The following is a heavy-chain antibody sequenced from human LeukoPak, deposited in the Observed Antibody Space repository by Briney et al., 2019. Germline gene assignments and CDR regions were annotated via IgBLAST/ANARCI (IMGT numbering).Heavy chain of an antibody. CDR1: GYTFTSYY. D-gene: IGHD3-10*01. CDR3: ARDPVVRGVIISNFFDY. J-gene: IGHJ4*02. CDR2: INPSGGST. V-gene: IGHV1-46*01. Sequence: GASVKVSCKASGYTFTSYYMHWVRQAPGQGLEWMGIINPSGGSTSYAQKFQGRVSMTRDMSTSTVYMELSSLRSEDTAVYYCARDPVVRGVIISNFFDYWGQGTLVTVSS.